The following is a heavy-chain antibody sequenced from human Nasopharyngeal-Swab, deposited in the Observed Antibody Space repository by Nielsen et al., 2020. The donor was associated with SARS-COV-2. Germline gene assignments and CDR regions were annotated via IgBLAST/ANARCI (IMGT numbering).Heavy chain of an antibody. J-gene: IGHJ4*02. Sequence: GESLKISCAASGFTFSSYDMHWVRQAPGKGLEWVAVIRYDGSNKYYAVSVKGRFTISRDNSKNTLYLQMNSLSSEDTAVYYCAREGLDSSSWYGYYFDYWGQGTLVTVSS. D-gene: IGHD6-13*01. CDR3: AREGLDSSSWYGYYFDY. CDR1: GFTFSSYD. CDR2: IRYDGSNK. V-gene: IGHV3-33*01.